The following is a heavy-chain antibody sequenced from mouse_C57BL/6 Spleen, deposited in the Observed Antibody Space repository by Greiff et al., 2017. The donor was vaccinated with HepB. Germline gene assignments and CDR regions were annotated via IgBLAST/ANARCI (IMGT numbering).Heavy chain of an antibody. V-gene: IGHV1-64*01. CDR1: GYTFTSYW. D-gene: IGHD1-1*01. CDR2: IHPNSGST. J-gene: IGHJ4*01. CDR3: AREGYGIYAMDY. Sequence: QVQLQQPGAELVKPGASVKLSCKASGYTFTSYWMHWVKQRPGQGLEWIGMIHPNSGSTNYNEKFKSKATLTVDKSSSTAYMQLSSLTSEDSAVYYCAREGYGIYAMDYWGQGTSVTVSS.